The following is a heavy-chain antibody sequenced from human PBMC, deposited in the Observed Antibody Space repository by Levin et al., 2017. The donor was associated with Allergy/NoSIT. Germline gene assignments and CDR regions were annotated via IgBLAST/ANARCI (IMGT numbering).Heavy chain of an antibody. J-gene: IGHJ6*02. CDR2: IYSGGST. V-gene: IGHV3-66*01. Sequence: GGSLTLSCAASGFTVSSNYMSWVRQAPGKGLEWVSVIYSGGSTYYADSVKGRFTFSRDNSKNTLYLQMNSLRAEDTAVYYCARVGYYYYGMDVWGQGTTVTVSS. CDR3: ARVGYYYYGMDV. CDR1: GFTVSSNY.